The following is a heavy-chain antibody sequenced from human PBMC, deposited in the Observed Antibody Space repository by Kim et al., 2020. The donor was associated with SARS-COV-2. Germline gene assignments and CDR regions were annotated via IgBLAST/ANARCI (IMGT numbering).Heavy chain of an antibody. D-gene: IGHD6-13*01. V-gene: IGHV3-33*05. CDR3: ARDQGGSSSWYKGGYFDY. CDR1: GFTFSSYG. Sequence: GGSLRLSCAASGFTFSSYGMHWVRQAPGKGLEWVAVISYDGSNKYYADSVKGRFTISRDNSKNTLYLQMNSLRAEDTAVYYCARDQGGSSSWYKGGYFDYWGQGTLVTVSS. J-gene: IGHJ4*02. CDR2: ISYDGSNK.